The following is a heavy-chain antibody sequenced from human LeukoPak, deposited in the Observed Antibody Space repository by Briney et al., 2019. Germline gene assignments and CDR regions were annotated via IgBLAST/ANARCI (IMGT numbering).Heavy chain of an antibody. J-gene: IGHJ4*02. Sequence: PGGSLRLSCAASGFTFSSYAMSWVRQAPGKGLEWVSAISGSGGSTYYADSVKGRFTVSRDNSKNTLYLQMNSLRAEDTAVYYCAIQNDYGDYVWDYWGQGTLVTVSS. V-gene: IGHV3-23*01. CDR1: GFTFSSYA. D-gene: IGHD4-17*01. CDR2: ISGSGGST. CDR3: AIQNDYGDYVWDY.